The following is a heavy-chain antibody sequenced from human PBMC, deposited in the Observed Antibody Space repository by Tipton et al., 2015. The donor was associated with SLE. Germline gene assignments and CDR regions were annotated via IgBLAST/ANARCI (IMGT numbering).Heavy chain of an antibody. V-gene: IGHV3-7*01. CDR3: ARVGYDFWSGYFRGYFDY. D-gene: IGHD3-3*01. J-gene: IGHJ4*02. CDR1: GFTFSSYW. CDR2: IKQDGSEK. Sequence: SLRLSCAASGFTFSSYWMSWVRQAPGKGLEWVANIKQDGSEKYYVDSVKGRFTISRDNAKNSLYLQMNSLRAEDTAVYYCARVGYDFWSGYFRGYFDYWGQGTLVTVSS.